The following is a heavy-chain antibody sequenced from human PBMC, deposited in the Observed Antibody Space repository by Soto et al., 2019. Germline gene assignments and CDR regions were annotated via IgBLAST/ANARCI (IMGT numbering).Heavy chain of an antibody. V-gene: IGHV1-69*13. CDR2: IIPIFGTA. D-gene: IGHD3-3*01. CDR3: ARQTLRELRFLEWLLSEPYGMDV. CDR1: GGTFSSYA. J-gene: IGHJ6*02. Sequence: ASVKVSCKASGGTFSSYAISWVRQAPGQGLEWMGGIIPIFGTANYAQKFQGRVTITADESTSTAYMELSGLRSEDTAVYYCARQTLRELRFLEWLLSEPYGMDVWGQATTVTVSS.